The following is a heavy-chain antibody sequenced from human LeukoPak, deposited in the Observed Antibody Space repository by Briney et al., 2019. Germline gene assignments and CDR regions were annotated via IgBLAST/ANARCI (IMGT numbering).Heavy chain of an antibody. CDR3: ARTAPPSLIDY. V-gene: IGHV4-39*01. CDR2: IYYSGST. J-gene: IGHJ4*02. Sequence: SETLPLTCTVSGGSISSSSYYWGWIRQPPGKGLEWIGSIYYSGSTYYNPSLKSRVTISVDTSRNQFSLKLGSVTAADTAVYYCARTAPPSLIDYWGQGTLVTVSS. CDR1: GGSISSSSYY.